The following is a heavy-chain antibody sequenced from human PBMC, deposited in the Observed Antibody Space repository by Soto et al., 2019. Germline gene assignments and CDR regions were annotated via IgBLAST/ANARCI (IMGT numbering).Heavy chain of an antibody. CDR1: GGSISSGGYS. CDR3: ASPNYYGSGSPHAFDI. V-gene: IGHV4-30-2*01. CDR2: IYHSGST. J-gene: IGHJ3*02. D-gene: IGHD3-10*01. Sequence: SETLSLTCAVSGGSISSGGYSWSWIRQPPGKGLEWIGYIYHSGSTYYNPSLKSRVTISVDRSKNQFSLKLSSVTAADTAVYYCASPNYYGSGSPHAFDIWGKGTMATVSS.